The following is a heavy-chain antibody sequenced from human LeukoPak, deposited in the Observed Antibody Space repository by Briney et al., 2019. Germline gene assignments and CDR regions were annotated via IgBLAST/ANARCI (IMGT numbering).Heavy chain of an antibody. CDR2: ISSSSSTI. D-gene: IGHD2-21*02. CDR3: AKAERGVTAIRGYFDY. V-gene: IGHV3-48*01. CDR1: GFTFSSYS. J-gene: IGHJ4*02. Sequence: GGSLRLSCAASGFTFSSYSMNWVRQAPGRGLEWVSYISSSSSTIYYADSVKGRFTISRDNAKNSLYLQMNSLRAEDTAVYYCAKAERGVTAIRGYFDYWGQGTLVTVSS.